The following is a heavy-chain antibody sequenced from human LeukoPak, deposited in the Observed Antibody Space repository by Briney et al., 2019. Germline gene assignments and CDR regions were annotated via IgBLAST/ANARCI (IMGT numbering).Heavy chain of an antibody. CDR3: ARGRYLTTGGGAAAGFLDY. CDR1: GGSFSDYY. CDR2: INHSGIT. D-gene: IGHD6-13*01. V-gene: IGHV4-34*01. J-gene: IGHJ4*02. Sequence: SETLSLTCAVYGGSFSDYYWSWIRQPPGKGLEYIGEINHSGITNYNPSLMSRVTISVDTSKNQFSLKLSSVTAADTAVYYCARGRYLTTGGGAAAGFLDYWGQGTLVTVSS.